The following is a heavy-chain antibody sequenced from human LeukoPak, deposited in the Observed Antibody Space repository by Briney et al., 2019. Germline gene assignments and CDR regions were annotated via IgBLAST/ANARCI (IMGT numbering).Heavy chain of an antibody. J-gene: IGHJ1*01. CDR2: IDNSGRYT. CDR3: AKHGGTTGTTRYFQH. V-gene: IGHV3-23*01. CDR1: GFTVSSNY. D-gene: IGHD1-1*01. Sequence: GGSLRLSCAASGFTVSSNYMSWVRQAPGKGLEWVSSIDNSGRYTYYADSVKGRFTISRDNSKNTLYLQLNSLSAEDTAVYYCAKHGGTTGTTRYFQHWGQGTLVTVSS.